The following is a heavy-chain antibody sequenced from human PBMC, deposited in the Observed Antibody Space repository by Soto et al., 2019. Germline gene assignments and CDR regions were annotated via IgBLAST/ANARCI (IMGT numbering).Heavy chain of an antibody. CDR2: ISAYNGNT. CDR3: ASDGGWQRDY. Sequence: QVQLVQSGAEVKKPGASVKVSCKASGYTFTSYGISWVRQAPGQGLEWMGWISAYNGNTNYAQTLQGRVTMTTGTCTSTAYMELGRLGPDETEVEYCASDGGWQRDYWGEGSMITDSS. V-gene: IGHV1-18*01. CDR1: GYTFTSYG. D-gene: IGHD5-12*01. J-gene: IGHJ4*02.